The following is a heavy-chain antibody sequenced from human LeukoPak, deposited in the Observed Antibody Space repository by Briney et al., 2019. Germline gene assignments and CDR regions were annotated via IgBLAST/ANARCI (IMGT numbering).Heavy chain of an antibody. J-gene: IGHJ4*02. V-gene: IGHV3-7*01. CDR2: IKQDGSEK. Sequence: TGGSLRLSCAASGFIFANYAMSWVRQAPGKGLEWVANIKQDGSEKYYVDSVKGRFTISRDNAKNSLYLQMNSLRAEDTAVYYCARRHDSSGYTFDYWGQGTLVTVSS. D-gene: IGHD3-22*01. CDR3: ARRHDSSGYTFDY. CDR1: GFIFANYA.